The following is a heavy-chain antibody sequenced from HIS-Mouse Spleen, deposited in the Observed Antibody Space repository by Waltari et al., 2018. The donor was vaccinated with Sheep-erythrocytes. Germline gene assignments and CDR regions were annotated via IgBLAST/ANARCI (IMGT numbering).Heavy chain of an antibody. Sequence: VANIKQDGSEKYYVDSVKGRFTISRDNAKNSLYLQMNSLRAEDTAVYYCARARYGDYWGQGTLVTVSS. CDR2: IKQDGSEK. V-gene: IGHV3-7*01. D-gene: IGHD1-1*01. CDR3: ARARYGDY. J-gene: IGHJ4*02.